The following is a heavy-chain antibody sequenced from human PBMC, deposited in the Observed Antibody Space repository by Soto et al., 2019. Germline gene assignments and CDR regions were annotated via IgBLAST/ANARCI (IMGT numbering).Heavy chain of an antibody. V-gene: IGHV3-23*01. CDR1: GFTFSSYS. CDR3: AKANNWKGDFDY. Sequence: GGSLRLSCAASGFTFSSYSMNWVRQAPGKGLEWVSAISGSGGSTYYADSVKGRFTISRDNSKNTLYLQMNSLRAEDTAVYYCAKANNWKGDFDYWGQGTLVTVSS. J-gene: IGHJ4*02. CDR2: ISGSGGST. D-gene: IGHD1-1*01.